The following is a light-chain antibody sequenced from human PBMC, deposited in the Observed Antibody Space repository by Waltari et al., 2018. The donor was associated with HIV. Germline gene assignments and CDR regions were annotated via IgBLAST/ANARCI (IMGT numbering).Light chain of an antibody. V-gene: IGLV2-14*01. J-gene: IGLJ1*01. CDR2: EVS. Sequence: QSALTQPAYVSGSPGQSITISCTGTRSDVGGYNYVSWYQQHPGKAPKLMIYEVSNRPSGVSNRFSGSKSGNTASLTISGLQAEDEADYYCSSYASSSTPYVFGTGTKVTVL. CDR3: SSYASSSTPYV. CDR1: RSDVGGYNY.